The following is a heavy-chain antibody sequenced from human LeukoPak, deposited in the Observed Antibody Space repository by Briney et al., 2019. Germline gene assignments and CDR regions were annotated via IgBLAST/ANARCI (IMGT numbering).Heavy chain of an antibody. J-gene: IGHJ4*02. CDR3: IPAAMPPGDY. Sequence: GGSLRLSCAASGFTFGSYAMSWVRQAPGKGLEWVSAISGSGGSTYYADSVKGRFTISRDNSKNTLYLQMNSLRAEDTAVYYCIPAAMPPGDYWGQGTLVTVSS. V-gene: IGHV3-23*01. CDR1: GFTFGSYA. CDR2: ISGSGGST. D-gene: IGHD2-2*01.